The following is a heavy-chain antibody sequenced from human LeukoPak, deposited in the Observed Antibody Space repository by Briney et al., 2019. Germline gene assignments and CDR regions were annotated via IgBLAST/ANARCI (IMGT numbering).Heavy chain of an antibody. CDR2: IGSSGSPT. Sequence: GGSLRLSCAASGFDFSSYNMNWVRQAPGKGLEWISYIGSSGSPTHYADSVRGRFTISRDNAKNSLYLQMNSLRDDDTALYYCARRPYSDTSGRLSDVWGQGTTVTVSS. CDR1: GFDFSSYN. CDR3: ARRPYSDTSGRLSDV. J-gene: IGHJ6*02. V-gene: IGHV3-48*02. D-gene: IGHD3-22*01.